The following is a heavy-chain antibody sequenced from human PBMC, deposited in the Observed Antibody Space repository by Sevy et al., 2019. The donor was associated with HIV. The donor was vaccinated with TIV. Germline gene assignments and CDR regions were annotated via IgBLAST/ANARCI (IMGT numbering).Heavy chain of an antibody. CDR3: AKDIPPSYSNSSYYYYYYGMDV. CDR2: IRYDGSNK. CDR1: GFTFSSYG. J-gene: IGHJ6*02. D-gene: IGHD6-13*01. Sequence: GGSLRLPCAASGFTFSSYGMHWVRQAPGKGLEWVAFIRYDGSNKYYADSVKGRFTISRDNSKNTLYLQMNSLRAEDTAVYYCAKDIPPSYSNSSYYYYYYGMDVWGQGTTVTVSS. V-gene: IGHV3-30*02.